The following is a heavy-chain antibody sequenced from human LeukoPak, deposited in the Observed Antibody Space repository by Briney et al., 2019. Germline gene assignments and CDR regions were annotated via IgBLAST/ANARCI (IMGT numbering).Heavy chain of an antibody. CDR3: AKVGNNWDFDY. Sequence: GRSLRLSCAASGFTFSSYAMHWVRQAPGKGLEWVALISYDGSNKYYADSVKGRFTISRDNSKNTLYLQMNSLRGEDTAVYCCAKVGNNWDFDYWGQGTLVTVSS. CDR1: GFTFSSYA. V-gene: IGHV3-30*18. J-gene: IGHJ4*02. D-gene: IGHD1-1*01. CDR2: ISYDGSNK.